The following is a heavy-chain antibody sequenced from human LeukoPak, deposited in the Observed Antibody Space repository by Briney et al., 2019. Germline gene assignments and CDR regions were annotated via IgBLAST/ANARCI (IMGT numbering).Heavy chain of an antibody. CDR2: IYYSGST. D-gene: IGHD3-3*01. CDR1: CGSLSSYY. J-gene: IGHJ4*02. Sequence: SDTLSLTRTLSCGSLSSYYWRWIRPPPGKGLEWIGYIYYSGSTNYNPSLKSRVTISVDTSKNQFSLKLSSVTAADTAVYYCARSRVWSDYWGYFDYWGQGTLVTVYS. V-gene: IGHV4-59*07. CDR3: ARSRVWSDYWGYFDY.